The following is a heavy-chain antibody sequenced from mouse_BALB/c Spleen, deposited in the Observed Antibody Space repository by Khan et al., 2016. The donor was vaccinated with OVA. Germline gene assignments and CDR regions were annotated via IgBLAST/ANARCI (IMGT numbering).Heavy chain of an antibody. CDR2: IYPGNSDT. V-gene: IGHV1-5*01. CDR3: TRGGYSSFAH. CDR1: GYSFTSYL. Sequence: VQLQQSGTVLARPGASVKMSCKASGYSFTSYLIYWVKQRPGQGLEWIGGIYPGNSDTSYNQKFKDKAKLPAGTSASTAYMELSSLTNEDSAVYYCTRGGYSSFAHWGQGTLVTVSA. J-gene: IGHJ3*01. D-gene: IGHD1-3*01.